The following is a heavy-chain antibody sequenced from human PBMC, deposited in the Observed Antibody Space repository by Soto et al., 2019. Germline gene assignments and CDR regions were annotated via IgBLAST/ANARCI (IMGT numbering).Heavy chain of an antibody. J-gene: IGHJ5*02. Sequence: GGSLRLSCAASGFTFSSYAMSWVRQAPGKGLEWVSAISGSGGSTYYADSVKGRFTISRDNSKNTLYLQMNSLRAEDTAVYYCAKDYYDYEKTAYSWFDPWGQGTLVTVSS. D-gene: IGHD3-22*01. V-gene: IGHV3-23*01. CDR1: GFTFSSYA. CDR2: ISGSGGST. CDR3: AKDYYDYEKTAYSWFDP.